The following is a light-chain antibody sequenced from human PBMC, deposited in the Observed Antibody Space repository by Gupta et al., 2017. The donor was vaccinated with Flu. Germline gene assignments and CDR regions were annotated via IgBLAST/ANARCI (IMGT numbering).Light chain of an antibody. Sequence: QSALTQPPSVSGSPGQSITISCTGTSSDIGAYNYVSWYQQYPGKVPKLLRYEVSYRPSGMSDRFYGSKSGNTAYLNSYGLQADDEAYEYCSSYKGRVTVFGGGTKLHVL. CDR2: EVS. J-gene: IGLJ3*02. CDR3: SSYKGRVTV. CDR1: SSDIGAYNY. V-gene: IGLV2-14*01.